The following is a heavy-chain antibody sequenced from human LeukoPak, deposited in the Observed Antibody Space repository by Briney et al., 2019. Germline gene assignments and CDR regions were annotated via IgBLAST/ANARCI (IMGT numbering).Heavy chain of an antibody. J-gene: IGHJ4*02. D-gene: IGHD3-22*01. CDR2: ISGSGGSA. CDR1: GFTFSSYA. Sequence: GGSLRLSCAASGFTFSSYAMSWVRQAPGKGLEWVSAISGSGGSAYYADSVKGRFTISRDNSKNMLYLQMNSLRAEDTAVYYCANNRLVVVITYYFDYWGQGTLVTVSS. V-gene: IGHV3-23*01. CDR3: ANNRLVVVITYYFDY.